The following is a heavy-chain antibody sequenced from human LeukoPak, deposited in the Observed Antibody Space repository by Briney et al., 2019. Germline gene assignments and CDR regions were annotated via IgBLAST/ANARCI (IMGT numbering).Heavy chain of an antibody. D-gene: IGHD3-22*01. J-gene: IGHJ4*02. Sequence: GGSLRLSCAASGFTFSSYAMSWVRQAPGKGLEWVSAISGSGGSTYYADSVKGRFTISRDNSKNTLYLQMNSQRAEDTAVYYCAKPQSDNRGYYYGGTWYFDYWGQGTLATVSS. V-gene: IGHV3-23*01. CDR1: GFTFSSYA. CDR2: ISGSGGST. CDR3: AKPQSDNRGYYYGGTWYFDY.